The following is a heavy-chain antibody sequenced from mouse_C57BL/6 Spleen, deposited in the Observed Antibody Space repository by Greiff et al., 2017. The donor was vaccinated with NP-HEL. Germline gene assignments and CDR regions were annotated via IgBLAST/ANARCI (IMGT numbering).Heavy chain of an antibody. Sequence: QVQLQQPGAELVKPGASVKLSCKASGYTFTSYWMQWVKQRPGQGLEWIGEIDPSDSYTNYNQKFKGKATLTVDTSSSTAYMQLSSLTSEDSAVYYCARERSITTVVARAMDYWGQGTSVTVSS. J-gene: IGHJ4*01. CDR2: IDPSDSYT. V-gene: IGHV1-50*01. CDR3: ARERSITTVVARAMDY. D-gene: IGHD1-1*01. CDR1: GYTFTSYW.